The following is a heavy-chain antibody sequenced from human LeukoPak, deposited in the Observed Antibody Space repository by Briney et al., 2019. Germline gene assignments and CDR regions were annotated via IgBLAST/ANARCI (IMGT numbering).Heavy chain of an antibody. CDR3: ARDRDMYYFDY. Sequence: PSETLSLTCTVSGGPISSGDYYWSWIRQPPGKGLEWIGYIYYGGSTYYNPSLKSRVTISVDTSKNQFSLKLSSVTAADTAVYYCARDRDMYYFDYWGQGTLVTVSS. J-gene: IGHJ4*02. CDR2: IYYGGST. CDR1: GGPISSGDYY. V-gene: IGHV4-30-4*01.